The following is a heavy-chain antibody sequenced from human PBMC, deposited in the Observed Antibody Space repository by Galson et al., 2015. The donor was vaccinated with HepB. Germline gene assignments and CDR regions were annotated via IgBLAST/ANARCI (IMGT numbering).Heavy chain of an antibody. CDR2: IKQDGSEK. CDR3: ARTPGWELPYYFDY. J-gene: IGHJ4*02. CDR1: GFTFSSYW. Sequence: SLRLSCAASGFTFSSYWMSWVRQAPGKGLEWVANIKQDGSEKYYVDSVKGRFTISRDNAKNSLYLQMNSLRAEDTAVYYCARTPGWELPYYFDYWGQGTLVTVSS. D-gene: IGHD1-26*01. V-gene: IGHV3-7*01.